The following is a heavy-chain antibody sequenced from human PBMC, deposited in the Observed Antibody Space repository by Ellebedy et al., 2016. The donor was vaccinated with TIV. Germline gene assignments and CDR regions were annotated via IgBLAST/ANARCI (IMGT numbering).Heavy chain of an antibody. D-gene: IGHD1-26*01. Sequence: GESLKISCAASGFTFTDFLMTWVRQTPDKRLEWVSTVGSGDNTYYAASLKGRFTISRDDSMDTVYLQMNSLRVDDTATYYCAKVVFFGSHSDDYWGQGILVAVSS. CDR2: VGSGDNT. CDR1: GFTFTDFL. V-gene: IGHV3-23*01. CDR3: AKVVFFGSHSDDY. J-gene: IGHJ4*02.